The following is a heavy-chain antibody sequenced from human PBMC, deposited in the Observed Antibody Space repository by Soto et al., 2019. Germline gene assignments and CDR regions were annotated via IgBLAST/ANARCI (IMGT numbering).Heavy chain of an antibody. V-gene: IGHV3-23*01. D-gene: IGHD3-22*01. J-gene: IGHJ4*02. CDR3: AKGTTYYYDSSGYCIEY. Sequence: VGSLRLSCASSGCTFSSYAMSCVRHAPGKWLEWVSAISGSGGSTYYADSVKGRFTISRDNSKNTLYLQMNSLRAEDTAVYYCAKGTTYYYDSSGYCIEYLGQGTRVSVSS. CDR1: GCTFSSYA. CDR2: ISGSGGST.